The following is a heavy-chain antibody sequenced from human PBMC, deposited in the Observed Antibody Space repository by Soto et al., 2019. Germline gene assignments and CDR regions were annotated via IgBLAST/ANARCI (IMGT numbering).Heavy chain of an antibody. J-gene: IGHJ5*02. CDR3: ARRTGWNGFDP. D-gene: IGHD6-19*01. CDR1: GYTCTSYD. Sequence: ASVKVSCKASGYTCTSYDINWVRQAAGQGLEWMGWMNPNSGNTGYAQKFQGRVTMTRNTSISTAYLELSSLRSEDTAVYYCARRTGWNGFDPWGQGTLVTVPS. CDR2: MNPNSGNT. V-gene: IGHV1-8*01.